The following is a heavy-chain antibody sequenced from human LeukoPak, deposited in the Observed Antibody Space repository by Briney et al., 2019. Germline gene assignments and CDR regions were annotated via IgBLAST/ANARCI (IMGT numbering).Heavy chain of an antibody. J-gene: IGHJ6*02. D-gene: IGHD2-21*02. CDR3: ARRSCGGVCQRSDYYYYGMDV. CDR1: GGTFSSYA. CDR2: IIPIFGTT. V-gene: IGHV1-69*01. Sequence: SVKVSCKASGGTFSSYAISWVRQAPGQGLEWMGGIIPIFGTTTYAQKFQGRVTITADESTSAVYLELSSLRSEDTAVYYCARRSCGGVCQRSDYYYYGMDVWGQGTTVTVSS.